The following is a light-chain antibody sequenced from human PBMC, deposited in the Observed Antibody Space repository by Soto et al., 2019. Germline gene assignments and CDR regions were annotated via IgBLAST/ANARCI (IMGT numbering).Light chain of an antibody. CDR2: KAS. J-gene: IGKJ1*01. CDR1: QSIIVW. V-gene: IGKV1-5*03. CDR3: QQYNSYSKM. Sequence: DIQMTQSPSTLSASVGDRFTITCRASQSIIVWLAWYQQKPGKAPNLLIYKASTLESGVPSRFSGSGSGTEFTLTISSQQPDHFATYYCQQYNSYSKMFGQGTKV.